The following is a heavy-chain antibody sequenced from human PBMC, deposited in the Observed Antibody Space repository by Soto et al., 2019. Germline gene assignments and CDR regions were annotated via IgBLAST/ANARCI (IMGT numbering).Heavy chain of an antibody. J-gene: IGHJ4*02. CDR3: ATDPIGYCSSTSCSKDY. D-gene: IGHD2-2*01. V-gene: IGHV1-24*01. CDR2: FDPEDGET. CDR1: GYTLTELS. Sequence: ASVKVSCKVSGYTLTELSMHWVRQAPGKGLEWMGGFDPEDGETIYAQKFQGRVTMTEDTSTDTAYMELSSLRPEDTAVYYCATDPIGYCSSTSCSKDYWGQGTLVTVSS.